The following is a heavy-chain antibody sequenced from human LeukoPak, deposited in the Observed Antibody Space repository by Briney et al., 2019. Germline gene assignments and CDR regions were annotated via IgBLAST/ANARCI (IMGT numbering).Heavy chain of an antibody. V-gene: IGHV3-30*04. CDR2: ISYDGSNK. D-gene: IGHD3-22*01. CDR1: GFTFSSYA. Sequence: GGSLRLSCAASGFTFSSYAMHWVRQAPGKGLEWVAVISYDGSNKYYADSVKGRFTISRDNSKNTLYLQMNSLRAEDTAVYYCARDRRVVVITTPDYWGQGTLVTVSS. J-gene: IGHJ4*02. CDR3: ARDRRVVVITTPDY.